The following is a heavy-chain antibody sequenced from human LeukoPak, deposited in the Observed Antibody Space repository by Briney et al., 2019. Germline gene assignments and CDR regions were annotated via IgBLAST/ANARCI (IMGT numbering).Heavy chain of an antibody. CDR2: INPNSGGT. J-gene: IGHJ4*02. CDR3: ARKHSSGWDYFDY. Sequence: GASVKVSCKASGYTFTDYYMHWVRQAPGQGLEWMGWINPNSGGTNYAQKFQGRVTMTRDTSISTAYMELSRLRSDDTAVYYCARKHSSGWDYFDYWGQGTLVTVSS. CDR1: GYTFTDYY. V-gene: IGHV1-2*02. D-gene: IGHD6-19*01.